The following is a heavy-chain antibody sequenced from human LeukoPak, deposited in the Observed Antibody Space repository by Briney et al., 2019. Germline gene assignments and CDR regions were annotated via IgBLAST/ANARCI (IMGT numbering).Heavy chain of an antibody. Sequence: GGSLRLSCAASGFIFNTYVMHWVRQAPGKGLEWLAFIRYDGSNKNYADSVKGRFTISRDNAKNSLYLQMNSLRAEDTAVYYCARDRSRYCSSTSCYGEVGYWGQGTLVTVSS. CDR3: ARDRSRYCSSTSCYGEVGY. J-gene: IGHJ4*02. V-gene: IGHV3-30*02. CDR2: IRYDGSNK. CDR1: GFIFNTYV. D-gene: IGHD2-2*01.